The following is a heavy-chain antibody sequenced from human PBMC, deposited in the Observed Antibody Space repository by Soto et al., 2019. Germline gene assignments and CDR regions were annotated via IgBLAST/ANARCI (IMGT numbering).Heavy chain of an antibody. CDR1: GFTFSSYG. CDR2: ISYYVSNK. CDR3: AKEHPTSSGWYWFLDG. V-gene: IGHV3-30*18. J-gene: IGHJ4*02. D-gene: IGHD6-19*01. Sequence: GGSPRLSCAASGFTFSSYGMHWVRQDPGKGLEWVAVISYYVSNKYYADSVKGRFTISRDNSKNTLYLQMNSLRAEDTAVYYCAKEHPTSSGWYWFLDGWGQGSRVTVSS.